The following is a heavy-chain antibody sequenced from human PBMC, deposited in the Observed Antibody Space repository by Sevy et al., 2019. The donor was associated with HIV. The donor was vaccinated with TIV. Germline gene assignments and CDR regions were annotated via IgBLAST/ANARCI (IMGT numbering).Heavy chain of an antibody. CDR1: GGSISSSSYY. CDR3: ASPRLYYDFWSGYYKPRDDAFDI. CDR2: IYYSGST. D-gene: IGHD3-3*01. V-gene: IGHV4-39*01. J-gene: IGHJ3*02. Sequence: SETLSLTCTVSGGSISSSSYYWGWIRQPPGKGLEWIGSIYYSGSTYYNPSLKSRVTISVETSKNQFSLKLSSVTAADTAVYYCASPRLYYDFWSGYYKPRDDAFDIWGQGTMVTVSS.